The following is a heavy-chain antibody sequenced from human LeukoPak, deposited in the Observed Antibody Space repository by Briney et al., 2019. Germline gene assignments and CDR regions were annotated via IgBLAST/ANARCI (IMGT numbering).Heavy chain of an antibody. J-gene: IGHJ5*02. CDR1: GGSFSGYY. CDR3: AREGSSGGWFDP. V-gene: IGHV4-34*01. Sequence: SETLSLTCAVYGGSFSGYYWSWIRQPPGKGLEWIGEINHSGSTNYNPSLKSRVTISVDTSKNQFSLKLSSVTAADTAVYYCAREGSSGGWFDPWGQGTLVTVSS. D-gene: IGHD1-26*01. CDR2: INHSGST.